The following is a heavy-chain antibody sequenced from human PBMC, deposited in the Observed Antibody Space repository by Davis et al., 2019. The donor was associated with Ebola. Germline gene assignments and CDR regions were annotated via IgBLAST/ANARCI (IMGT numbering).Heavy chain of an antibody. J-gene: IGHJ4*02. D-gene: IGHD1-26*01. CDR2: IRSKANSYAT. V-gene: IGHV3-73*01. Sequence: GESLKISCAASGFTFSNYWMHWVRQASGKGLEWVGRIRSKANSYATAYAASVKGRFTISRDDSKNTAYLQMNSLKTEDTAVYYCTTTTTHFDYWGQGTLVTVSS. CDR1: GFTFSNYW. CDR3: TTTTTHFDY.